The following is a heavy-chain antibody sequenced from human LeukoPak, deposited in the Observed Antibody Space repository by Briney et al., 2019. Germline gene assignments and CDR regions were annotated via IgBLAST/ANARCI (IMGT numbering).Heavy chain of an antibody. V-gene: IGHV3-66*02. Sequence: GGSLRLSCEASGFAFRSYAMHWVRQAPGKGLEWVSVIYSGGSTYYADSVKGRFTISRDNSKNTLYLQMNSLRAEDTAVYYCARDSGSSSSHYYYYYYMDVWGKGTTVTVSS. D-gene: IGHD6-6*01. CDR2: IYSGGST. J-gene: IGHJ6*03. CDR3: ARDSGSSSSHYYYYYYMDV. CDR1: GFAFRSYA.